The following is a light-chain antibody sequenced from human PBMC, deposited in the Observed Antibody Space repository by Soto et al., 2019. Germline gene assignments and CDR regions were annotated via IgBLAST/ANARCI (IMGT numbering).Light chain of an antibody. CDR3: SSDTSTSAVL. V-gene: IGLV2-14*01. Sequence: QSVLTQPGSVSGSPGQSITICCTGTSSDVGGYNFVSWYQQHPGRAPKLMIYEVSNRPSGVSNRFSGSKSGNTASLTISGLQAEDEADYYCSSDTSTSAVLFGGGTKLTVL. CDR2: EVS. J-gene: IGLJ2*01. CDR1: SSDVGGYNF.